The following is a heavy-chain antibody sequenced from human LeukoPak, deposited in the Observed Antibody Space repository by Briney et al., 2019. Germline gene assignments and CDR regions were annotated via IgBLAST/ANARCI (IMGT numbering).Heavy chain of an antibody. CDR2: MRSDESDE. J-gene: IGHJ4*02. CDR3: GKHDSSSYY. CDR1: GFISSIYG. Sequence: PGGSLRPSCAPPGFISSIYGMHWVRQAPGKGVEWVVFMRSDESDEYYADSVKGRFTISRDNSKNTLFLQMNSLRAEDTAVYYCGKHDSSSYYWGQGTLVTVSS. D-gene: IGHD3-22*01. V-gene: IGHV3-30*02.